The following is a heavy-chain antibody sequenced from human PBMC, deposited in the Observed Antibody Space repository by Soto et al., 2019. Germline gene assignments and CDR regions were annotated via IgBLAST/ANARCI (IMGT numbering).Heavy chain of an antibody. CDR3: AKDGGWEVPRGSYYGMDV. J-gene: IGHJ6*02. V-gene: IGHV3-30*02. D-gene: IGHD1-26*01. Sequence: DSGKGRFTISRDNSKKTLYLQMNSLRAEDTAVYYCAKDGGWEVPRGSYYGMDVWGQGTTVTVSS.